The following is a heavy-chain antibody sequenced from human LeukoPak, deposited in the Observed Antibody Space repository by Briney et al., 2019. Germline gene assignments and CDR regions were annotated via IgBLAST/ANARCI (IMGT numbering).Heavy chain of an antibody. CDR1: GFTFSSYA. V-gene: IGHV3-30-3*01. Sequence: GGSLRLSCAASGFTFSSYAMHWVRQAPGKGLEWVAVISYDGSNKYYADSVKGRFTISRDNSKNTLYLQMNSLRAEDTAVYYCARLELDPWGQGTLVTVSS. CDR2: ISYDGSNK. CDR3: ARLELDP. J-gene: IGHJ5*02.